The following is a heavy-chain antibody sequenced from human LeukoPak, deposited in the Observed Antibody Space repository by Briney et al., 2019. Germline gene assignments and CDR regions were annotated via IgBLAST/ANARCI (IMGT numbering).Heavy chain of an antibody. CDR1: GFAFRTYA. V-gene: IGHV3-23*01. D-gene: IGHD4-23*01. CDR3: YGANAED. Sequence: GGSLRLSCAASGFAFRTYAMTWVRQAPARGLEWVAAISGRGDSTYYADSAEGRFTISRDNPKNTLYLQMNSLRAEDTAVYYCYGANAEDWGQGTLVTVSS. CDR2: ISGRGDST. J-gene: IGHJ1*01.